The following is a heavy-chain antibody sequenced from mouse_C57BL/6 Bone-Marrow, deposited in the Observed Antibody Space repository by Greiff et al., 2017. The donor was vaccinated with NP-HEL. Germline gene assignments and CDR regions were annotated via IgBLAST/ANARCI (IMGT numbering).Heavy chain of an antibody. J-gene: IGHJ4*01. Sequence: LQESGPELVKPGASVKISCKASGYSFTDYNMNWVKQSNGKSLEWIGVINPNYGTTSYNQKFKGKATLTVDQSSSTAYMQLNSLTSEDSAVYYCARRTAQAKRGYYYAMDYWGQGTSVTVSS. CDR3: ARRTAQAKRGYYYAMDY. D-gene: IGHD3-2*02. CDR1: GYSFTDYN. CDR2: INPNYGTT. V-gene: IGHV1-39*01.